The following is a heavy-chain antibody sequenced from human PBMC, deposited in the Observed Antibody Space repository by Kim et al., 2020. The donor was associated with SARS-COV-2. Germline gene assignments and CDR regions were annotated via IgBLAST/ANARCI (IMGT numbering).Heavy chain of an antibody. CDR3: ASSFIVGGLLYQVDY. V-gene: IGHV4-39*07. Sequence: SETLSLTCTVSGGSISSSSYYWGWIRQPPGKGLEWIGSIYYSGSTYYNPSLKSRVTISVDTSKNQFSLKLSSVTAADTAVYYCASSFIVGGLLYQVDYWGQGTLVTVSS. J-gene: IGHJ4*02. CDR2: IYYSGST. CDR1: GGSISSSSYY. D-gene: IGHD1-26*01.